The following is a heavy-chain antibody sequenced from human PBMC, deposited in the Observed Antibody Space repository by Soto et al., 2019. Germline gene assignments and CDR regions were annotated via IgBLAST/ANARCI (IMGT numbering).Heavy chain of an antibody. CDR3: GKLITAAGTGY. CDR2: ISGSGINT. J-gene: IGHJ4*02. D-gene: IGHD6-13*01. Sequence: EVQLLESGGGLVQPGGSLRLSCAASGFTFSSYAMSWVRQAPGKGLEWVSAISGSGINTYYADSVKGRFTISRDNSKNTLYLQMNSLRAEDTAIYYCGKLITAAGTGYWGQGTLVIVSS. CDR1: GFTFSSYA. V-gene: IGHV3-23*01.